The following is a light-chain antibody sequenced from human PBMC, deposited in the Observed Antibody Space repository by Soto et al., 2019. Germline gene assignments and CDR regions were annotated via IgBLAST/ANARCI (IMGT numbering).Light chain of an antibody. CDR1: QSVSRY. Sequence: EIVLTQSPGTLSLSPGERATLSCRASQSVSRYVAWYQQNPGQAPRLLIYDASTRATGISARFSGNGSGTDFTLTISSPEPEDFAMYYGQQRSNWPVTFGEGTKVEVK. J-gene: IGKJ1*01. CDR2: DAS. CDR3: QQRSNWPVT. V-gene: IGKV3-11*01.